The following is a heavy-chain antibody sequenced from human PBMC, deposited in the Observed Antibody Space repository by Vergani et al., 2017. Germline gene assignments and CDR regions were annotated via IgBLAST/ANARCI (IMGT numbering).Heavy chain of an antibody. CDR1: GFTFSSYA. CDR3: AKYSRAIDAFDI. D-gene: IGHD2-21*01. V-gene: IGHV3-23*01. J-gene: IGHJ3*02. CDR2: ISDSGAHT. Sequence: EVQLLESGGGLVQPGGSLRLSCAASGFTFSSYALSWVRQAPGKGLEWVSTISDSGAHTYYGDSVKGRFTISRDNSKNTLYLQMNSLRAEDTAVYYCAKYSRAIDAFDIWGQGTMVTVSS.